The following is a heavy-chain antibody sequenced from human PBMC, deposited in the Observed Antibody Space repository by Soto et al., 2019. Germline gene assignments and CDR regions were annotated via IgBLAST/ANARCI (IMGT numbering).Heavy chain of an antibody. CDR3: AREGGIVGATTVAY. CDR1: GGSISSGDYY. J-gene: IGHJ4*02. CDR2: IYYSGST. D-gene: IGHD1-26*01. V-gene: IGHV4-30-4*01. Sequence: QVQLQESGPGLVKPSQTLSLTCTVSGGSISSGDYYWSWIRQPPGKGLEWIGYIYYSGSTYYNPSLTSRVTRSVDTSKNHFSLKLSSVTAADTAVYYCAREGGIVGATTVAYWGRGTLVTVSS.